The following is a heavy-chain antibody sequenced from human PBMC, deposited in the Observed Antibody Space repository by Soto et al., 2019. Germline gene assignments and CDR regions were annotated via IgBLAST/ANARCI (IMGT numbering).Heavy chain of an antibody. D-gene: IGHD3-22*01. CDR3: ARRYYDSSGNYPYYFDY. J-gene: IGHJ4*01. CDR1: GYTFTIYH. CDR2: INPSGGGT. V-gene: IGHV1-46*03. Sequence: GASVKVSCKALGYTFTIYHMNWVRQAPGQGLEWMGIINPSGGGTSYAQKFQDRVAMTTDTSTSTVYMELSSLRSEDTAVYFCARRYYDSSGNYPYYFDYWG.